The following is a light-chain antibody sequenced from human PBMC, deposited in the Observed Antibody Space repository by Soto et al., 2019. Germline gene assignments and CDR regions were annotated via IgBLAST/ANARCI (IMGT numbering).Light chain of an antibody. V-gene: IGLV2-23*02. CDR1: SSDIGSYDL. CDR3: CSFADFTYV. CDR2: EVT. Sequence: QSALAQPAPVSGSPGQSITISCTGTSSDIGSYDLVSWYQQHPGTAPKLIIYEVTKRPSGVSTRFSGSKSGNTASLTISGLQAVDEADYYCCSFADFTYVFGTGTKV. J-gene: IGLJ1*01.